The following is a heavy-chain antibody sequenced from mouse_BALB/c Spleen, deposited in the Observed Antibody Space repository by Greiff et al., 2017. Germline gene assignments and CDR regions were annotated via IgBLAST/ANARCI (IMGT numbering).Heavy chain of an antibody. CDR3: ARKVGYYGSRAMDY. Sequence: QVQLKQSGPGLVQPSQSLSITCTVSGFSLTSYGVHWVRQSPGKGLEWLGVIWSGGSTDYNAAFISRLSISKDNSKSQVFFKMNSLQANDTAIYYCARKVGYYGSRAMDYWGQGTSVTVSS. CDR1: GFSLTSYG. V-gene: IGHV2-2*02. D-gene: IGHD1-1*01. CDR2: IWSGGST. J-gene: IGHJ4*01.